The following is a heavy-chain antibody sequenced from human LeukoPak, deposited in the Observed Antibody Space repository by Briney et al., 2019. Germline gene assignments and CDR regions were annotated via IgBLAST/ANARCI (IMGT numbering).Heavy chain of an antibody. CDR3: ATITAASASGY. J-gene: IGHJ4*02. CDR1: GFTFSSYA. D-gene: IGHD6-13*01. Sequence: PGGSLRLSCAASGFTFSSYAMSWARQAPGKGLEWVSALYGSGETTYYADSVKGRFTFSRDNSKNTMYLQMNSLRVEDTAVYYCATITAASASGYWGQGTLVTVSS. V-gene: IGHV3-23*01. CDR2: LYGSGETT.